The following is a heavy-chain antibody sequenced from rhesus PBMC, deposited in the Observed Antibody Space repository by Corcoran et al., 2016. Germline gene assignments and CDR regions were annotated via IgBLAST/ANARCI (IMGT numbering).Heavy chain of an antibody. CDR1: GGPISRSY. CDR2: IDSRGST. Sequence: QVQLQESGPGLVKPSETLSLTFAFSGGPISRSYWVWLRQAPGKGREWMWRIDSRGSTYYNPSLKRRVTLSVDTSKNQFSLKLSSVTSAATALYYCARRRLYAGGIDYWGQGVLVTVSS. D-gene: IGHD1-44*01. CDR3: ARRRLYAGGIDY. V-gene: IGHV4S11*01. J-gene: IGHJ4*01.